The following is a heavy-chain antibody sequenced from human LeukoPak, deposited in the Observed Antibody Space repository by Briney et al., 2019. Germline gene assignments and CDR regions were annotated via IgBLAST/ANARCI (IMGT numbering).Heavy chain of an antibody. J-gene: IGHJ4*02. V-gene: IGHV1-2*02. Sequence: ASVKVSCKASGYTFTNYYIHWVRQAPGQGLEWMGWIHPSSDGTIYAQKFQGRVTMTRDTSINTAYMEMRRLRSDDTAVYYCARGGGTVFGVINDWGQGTLVTVSS. CDR1: GYTFTNYY. CDR3: ARGGGTVFGVIND. CDR2: IHPSSDGT. D-gene: IGHD3-3*01.